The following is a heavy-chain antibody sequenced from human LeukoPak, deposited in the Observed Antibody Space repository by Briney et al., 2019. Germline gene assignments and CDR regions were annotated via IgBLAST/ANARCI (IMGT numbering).Heavy chain of an antibody. V-gene: IGHV3-23*01. Sequence: PGGSLRLSCAASGFTFSSYTMSWVRQAPGKGLEWVSGVSGSGGSTHYADSVKGRFTISRGNSKNMPYLQMNSLRAEDTAVYYCARGGGYYPIDYWGQGTLVTVSS. CDR2: VSGSGGST. J-gene: IGHJ4*02. CDR1: GFTFSSYT. CDR3: ARGGGYYPIDY. D-gene: IGHD2-15*01.